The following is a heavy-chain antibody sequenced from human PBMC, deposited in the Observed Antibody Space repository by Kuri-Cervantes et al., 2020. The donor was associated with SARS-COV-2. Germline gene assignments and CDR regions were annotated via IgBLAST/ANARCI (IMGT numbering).Heavy chain of an antibody. V-gene: IGHV3-30-3*01. J-gene: IGHJ4*02. Sequence: GGSLRLSCAASGFTFSSYAMHWVRQAPGKGLEWVAVISYDGSNKYYADSVKGRFTISRDNSKNTLYLQMNSLKTEDTAVYYCTSQSPLFSSPDYWGQGTLVTVSS. CDR2: ISYDGSNK. CDR1: GFTFSSYA. D-gene: IGHD6-13*01. CDR3: TSQSPLFSSPDY.